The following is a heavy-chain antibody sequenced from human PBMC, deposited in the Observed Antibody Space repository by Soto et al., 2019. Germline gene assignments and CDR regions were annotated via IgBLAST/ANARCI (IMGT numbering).Heavy chain of an antibody. CDR3: ARVWGGYSSSAGFDY. J-gene: IGHJ4*02. CDR1: GFSVTSYS. Sequence: PGGSLRLSCAASGFSVTSYSINWVRQAPGKGLQWVSHISSSGTTVHYADSVKGRFTISRDSPKNSLYLQMNSLRDEDTAVYYCARVWGGYSSSAGFDYWGRGTLVTVSS. CDR2: ISSSGTTV. V-gene: IGHV3-48*02. D-gene: IGHD6-6*01.